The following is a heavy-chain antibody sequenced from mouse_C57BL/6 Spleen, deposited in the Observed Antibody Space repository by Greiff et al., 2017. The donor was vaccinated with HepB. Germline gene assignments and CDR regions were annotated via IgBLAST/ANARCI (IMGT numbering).Heavy chain of an antibody. Sequence: VQLQESGAELVRPGTSVKVSCKASGYAFTNYLIEWVKQRPGQGLEWIGVINPGSGGTNYNEKFKGKATLTADKSSSTAYMQLSSLTSEDSAVYFCAIGGDFQLFDYWGQGTTLTVSS. CDR2: INPGSGGT. CDR1: GYAFTNYL. D-gene: IGHD3-1*01. J-gene: IGHJ2*01. V-gene: IGHV1-54*01. CDR3: AIGGDFQLFDY.